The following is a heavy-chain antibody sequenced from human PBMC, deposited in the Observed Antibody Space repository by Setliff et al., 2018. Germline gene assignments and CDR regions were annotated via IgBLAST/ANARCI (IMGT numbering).Heavy chain of an antibody. CDR1: GLSYINDW. J-gene: IGHJ4*02. V-gene: IGHV3-7*01. D-gene: IGHD3-3*01. Sequence: GGSLRLSCTASGLSYINDWVSWVRQAPGKGLEWLASINPHGSEKYNADSVKGRFTISRDNAKNSLSLQMNNLRTEDTAVYYCARHLTRGVQIFGVAPRIGYWGQGTLVTVSS. CDR3: ARHLTRGVQIFGVAPRIGY. CDR2: INPHGSEK.